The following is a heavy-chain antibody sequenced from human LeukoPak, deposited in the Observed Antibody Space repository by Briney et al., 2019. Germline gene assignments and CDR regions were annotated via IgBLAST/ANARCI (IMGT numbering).Heavy chain of an antibody. Sequence: PGGSLRLSCAASGFTFSNACMSWVRQAPGKGLEWVSSISGRGVSTYYAGSMKGRFTISRDISKNTLFLQVNSLRAEDTAVYYCASHGDSYYVFSYWGQGTLLTVSS. J-gene: IGHJ4*02. V-gene: IGHV3-23*01. CDR2: ISGRGVST. CDR1: GFTFSNAC. D-gene: IGHD3-22*01. CDR3: ASHGDSYYVFSY.